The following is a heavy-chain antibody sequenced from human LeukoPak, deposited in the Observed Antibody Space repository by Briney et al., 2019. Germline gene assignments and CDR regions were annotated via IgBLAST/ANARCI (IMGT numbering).Heavy chain of an antibody. CDR3: ARDPGYSGSYVGAFTFGY. Sequence: PSETLSLTCTVSGGSISSSSYYWGWIRQPPGKGLEWIGSIYYSGSTYYNPSLKSRVTISVDTSKNQFSLKLSSVTAADTAVYYCARDPGYSGSYVGAFTFGYWGQGTLVTVSS. V-gene: IGHV4-39*07. CDR2: IYYSGST. J-gene: IGHJ4*02. D-gene: IGHD1-26*01. CDR1: GGSISSSSYY.